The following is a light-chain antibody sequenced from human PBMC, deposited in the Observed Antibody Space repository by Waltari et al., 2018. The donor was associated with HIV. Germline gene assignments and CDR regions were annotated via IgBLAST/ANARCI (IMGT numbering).Light chain of an antibody. Sequence: QSVLTQPASVSGSPGQSITISCSGTRSDFGAYNLVSWYRQNPGKAPQVIIFQDTMRPSGISDRFSGSKSGKTASLTISGLRLEDQGNYYCCSYAGRNTYVFGSGTEVSVL. CDR1: RSDFGAYNL. V-gene: IGLV2-23*01. J-gene: IGLJ1*01. CDR3: CSYAGRNTYV. CDR2: QDT.